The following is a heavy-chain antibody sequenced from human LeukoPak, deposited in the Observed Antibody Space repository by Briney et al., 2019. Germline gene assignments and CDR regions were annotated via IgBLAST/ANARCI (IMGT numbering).Heavy chain of an antibody. CDR2: ISGAGGST. J-gene: IGHJ4*02. D-gene: IGHD3-10*01. V-gene: IGHV3-23*01. Sequence: GGSLRLSCAASGFTFSNYAMSWVRQAPGKGLEWVSTISGAGGSTYYVDSVKGRFSISRDSSKNTVYLQMNSLRAEDTAVYYCARGFRQPLDYWGQGTLVTVSS. CDR1: GFTFSNYA. CDR3: ARGFRQPLDY.